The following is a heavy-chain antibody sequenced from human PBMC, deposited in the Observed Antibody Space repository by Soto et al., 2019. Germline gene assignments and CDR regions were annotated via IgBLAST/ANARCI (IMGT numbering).Heavy chain of an antibody. CDR3: ASSDIAVFLGSAPRSFHY. D-gene: IGHD2-21*01. V-gene: IGHV4-34*01. J-gene: IGHJ4*02. CDR2: ITHSGRT. CDR1: GPSFDGYY. Sequence: QVQLHQWGAGLLKPSETLSLTCAVYGPSFDGYYWSWIRQPPGKGPEWIGQITHSGRTTYNPSLETRVTRSIHPSTNQFSLKLTYVTAADSAVYYCASSDIAVFLGSAPRSFHYWGQGTQVTVPS.